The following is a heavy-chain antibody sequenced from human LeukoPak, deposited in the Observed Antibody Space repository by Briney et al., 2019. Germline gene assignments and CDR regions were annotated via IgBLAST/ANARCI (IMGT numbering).Heavy chain of an antibody. CDR3: AKDRVAIFGVVTTHWFDP. D-gene: IGHD3-3*01. Sequence: KTGGSLRLSCAACGFTLSSYAMNWVPEAPRKGLEWVPGITSSGDNTYYAASVKGRFTISRDNSKKALWLQLNSLRGEDTAGYYCAKDRVAIFGVVTTHWFDPWGQGTLVTVSS. CDR2: ITSSGDNT. J-gene: IGHJ5*02. CDR1: GFTLSSYA. V-gene: IGHV3-23*01.